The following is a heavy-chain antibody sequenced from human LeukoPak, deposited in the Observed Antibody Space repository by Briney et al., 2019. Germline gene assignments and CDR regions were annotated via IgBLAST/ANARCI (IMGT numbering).Heavy chain of an antibody. D-gene: IGHD3-16*01. V-gene: IGHV4-59*01. CDR1: GGSISSYY. CDR3: ARGKYGGGTFDY. Sequence: SETLSLTCTVSGGSISSYYWSWIRQPPGKGLEWIGYIHYSGSTNYNPSLKSRVTISVDTSKNQFSLKLSSVTAADTAVYYCARGKYGGGTFDYWGQGTLVTVSS. CDR2: IHYSGST. J-gene: IGHJ4*02.